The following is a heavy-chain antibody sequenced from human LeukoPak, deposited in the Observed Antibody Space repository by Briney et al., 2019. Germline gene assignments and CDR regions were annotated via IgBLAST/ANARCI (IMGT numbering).Heavy chain of an antibody. D-gene: IGHD3-10*01. V-gene: IGHV5-51*01. J-gene: IGHJ5*02. Sequence: GESLKISCKGSGYSFTSYWIGWVRQMPGKGLEWMGIIYPGDSDTRYSPSFKGQVTILADKSTSTAYLQWSSLKASDTDMYYCARLVNYYGPFDPWGQGTLVTVSS. CDR2: IYPGDSDT. CDR3: ARLVNYYGPFDP. CDR1: GYSFTSYW.